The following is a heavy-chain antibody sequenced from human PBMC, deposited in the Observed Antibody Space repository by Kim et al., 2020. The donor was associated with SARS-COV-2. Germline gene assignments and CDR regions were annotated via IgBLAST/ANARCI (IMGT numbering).Heavy chain of an antibody. V-gene: IGHV3-21*01. CDR2: ISSSSSYI. Sequence: GGSLRLSCAASGFTFSSYSMNWVRQAPGKGLEWVSSISSSSSYIYYADSVKGRFTISRDNAKNSLYLQMNSLRAEDTAVYYCARVARSGIYSPFDYWGQGTLVTVSS. J-gene: IGHJ4*02. CDR3: ARVARSGIYSPFDY. D-gene: IGHD1-26*01. CDR1: GFTFSSYS.